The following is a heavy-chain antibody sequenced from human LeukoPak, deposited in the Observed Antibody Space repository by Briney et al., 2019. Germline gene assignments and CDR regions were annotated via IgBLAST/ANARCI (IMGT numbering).Heavy chain of an antibody. Sequence: GGSLRLSCAASGFTFSSYSMSWVRQAPGKGLEWVSAINRSGGNTYYADSVKGRFTISRDNSKNTLYLQMNSLRAEETAVYFGVKALYSRGWPAIGYWGQGTPVTVSS. V-gene: IGHV3-23*01. CDR2: INRSGGNT. J-gene: IGHJ4*01. CDR1: GFTFSSYS. D-gene: IGHD6-19*01. CDR3: VKALYSRGWPAIGY.